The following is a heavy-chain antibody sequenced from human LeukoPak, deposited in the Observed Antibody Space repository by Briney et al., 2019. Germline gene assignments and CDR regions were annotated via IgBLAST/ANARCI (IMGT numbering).Heavy chain of an antibody. V-gene: IGHV4-59*01. CDR3: ARVRGAAADYYYMDV. Sequence: PSETLSLTCTVSGGSISSYYWSWIRQPPGKGLEWIGYIYYSGSTNYNPSLKSRVTISVDTSKNQFSLKLSSVTAADTAVYYCARVRGAAADYYYMDVWGKGTTVTISS. J-gene: IGHJ6*03. D-gene: IGHD6-13*01. CDR1: GGSISSYY. CDR2: IYYSGST.